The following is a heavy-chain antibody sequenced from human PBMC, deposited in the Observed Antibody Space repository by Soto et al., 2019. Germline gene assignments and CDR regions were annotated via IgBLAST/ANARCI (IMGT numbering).Heavy chain of an antibody. Sequence: QVQLQESGPGLVKPSQTLSLTCTISGGSMNSGAYCWSWIRQHPGEGLEWIGCISYGGTTSYNPSLKSRVIISVDTSKNQFSLKLTSVTAADTAGYYCSRGILVWGQGTLITVSS. J-gene: IGHJ4*02. CDR1: GGSMNSGAYC. D-gene: IGHD6-6*01. CDR3: SRGILV. V-gene: IGHV4-31*03. CDR2: ISYGGTT.